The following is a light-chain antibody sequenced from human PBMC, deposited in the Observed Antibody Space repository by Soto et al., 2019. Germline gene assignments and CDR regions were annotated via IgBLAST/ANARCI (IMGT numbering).Light chain of an antibody. CDR2: GAS. CDR3: QHYNNQPLT. Sequence: EIVMTQSPATLSVSPGERPTLSCRASQSVSSDLAWYQHKPGQAPRLLIYGASTRATGIPVRFSGSGSGTDFTLTISSLQSEDFAVYYCQHYNNQPLTFGGGTKVDNK. V-gene: IGKV3-15*01. CDR1: QSVSSD. J-gene: IGKJ4*01.